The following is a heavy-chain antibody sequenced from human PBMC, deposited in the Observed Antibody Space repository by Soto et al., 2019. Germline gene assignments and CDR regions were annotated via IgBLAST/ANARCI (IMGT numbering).Heavy chain of an antibody. CDR1: GFTVSSNY. V-gene: IGHV3-66*01. CDR2: IYSGGST. D-gene: IGHD1-7*01. Sequence: GGSLRLSCAASGFTVSSNYMSWVRQAPGKGLEWVSVIYSGGSTYYADSVKGRFTISRDNSKNTLYLQMNSLRAEDTAVYYCASCKNWNYSHSYYYYYMDVWGKGTTVTVSS. J-gene: IGHJ6*03. CDR3: ASCKNWNYSHSYYYYYMDV.